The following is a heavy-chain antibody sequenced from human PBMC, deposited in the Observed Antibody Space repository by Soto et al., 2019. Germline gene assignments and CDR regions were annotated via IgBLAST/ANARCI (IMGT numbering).Heavy chain of an antibody. CDR2: ISAYNGNT. V-gene: IGHV1-18*01. D-gene: IGHD6-13*01. CDR3: AGDRPLRQQLVAPAFDI. Sequence: VASVKVSCKASGYTFTSYGISWVRQAPGQGLEWMGWISAYNGNTNYAQKLQGRVTMTTDTSTSTAYMELRSLRSDDTAVYYCAGDRPLRQQLVAPAFDIWGQGTMVTVSS. CDR1: GYTFTSYG. J-gene: IGHJ3*02.